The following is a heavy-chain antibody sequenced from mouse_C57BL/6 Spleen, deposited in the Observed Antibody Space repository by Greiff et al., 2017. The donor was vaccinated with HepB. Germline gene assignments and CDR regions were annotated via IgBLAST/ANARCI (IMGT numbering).Heavy chain of an antibody. V-gene: IGHV1-19*01. J-gene: IGHJ1*03. CDR3: ARGVDYGYWYFDV. CDR1: GYTFTDYY. Sequence: EVKLQESGPVLVKPGASVKMSCKASGYTFTDYYMNWVKQSHGKSLEWIGVINPYNGGTSYNQKFKGKATLTVDKSSSTAYMELNSLTSEDSAVYYCARGVDYGYWYFDVWGTGITVTVSS. CDR2: INPYNGGT. D-gene: IGHD2-4*01.